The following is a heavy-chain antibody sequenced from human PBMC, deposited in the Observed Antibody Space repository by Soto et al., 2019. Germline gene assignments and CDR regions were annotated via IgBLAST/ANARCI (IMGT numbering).Heavy chain of an antibody. D-gene: IGHD3-10*01. CDR2: IKQDGSEK. J-gene: IGHJ4*02. CDR3: ASYYGSGSYPIDS. CDR1: GFTFSSYW. V-gene: IGHV3-7*01. Sequence: EVQLVESGGGLVQPGGSLRLSCAASGFTFSSYWMSWVRQAPGKGLEWVANIKQDGSEKYYVDSVKGRFTISRDNAKNSLYLQMNSLRAEDTAVYYCASYYGSGSYPIDSWGQGTLVTVSS.